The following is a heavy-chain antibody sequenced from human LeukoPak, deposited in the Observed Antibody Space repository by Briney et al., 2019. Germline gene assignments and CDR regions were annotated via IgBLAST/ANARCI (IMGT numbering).Heavy chain of an antibody. J-gene: IGHJ6*03. Sequence: PGGSLRLSCAASGFTFSSYAMSWVRQAPGKGLEWVSAISGSGGSTYYADSVKGRFTISRDNSKNTVYLQMNSLRAEDTAVYYCARDGSYITMAPYYYYTDVWGKGTTVTVSS. D-gene: IGHD3-10*01. V-gene: IGHV3-23*01. CDR1: GFTFSSYA. CDR2: ISGSGGST. CDR3: ARDGSYITMAPYYYYTDV.